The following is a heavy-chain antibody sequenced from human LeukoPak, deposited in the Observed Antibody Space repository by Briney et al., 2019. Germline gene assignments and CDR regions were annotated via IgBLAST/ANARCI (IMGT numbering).Heavy chain of an antibody. CDR3: ARESSSSYFDY. J-gene: IGHJ4*02. CDR1: GGSISSHY. V-gene: IGHV4-59*11. Sequence: PSETLSLTCTVSGGSISSHYWSWIRQPPGKGLEGIGYIYYSWSTNYSPSRKSRVTISVATSKNKFSLKLSSATAADTAVYYCARESSSSYFDYWGQGTLVTVSS. CDR2: IYYSWST. D-gene: IGHD6-6*01.